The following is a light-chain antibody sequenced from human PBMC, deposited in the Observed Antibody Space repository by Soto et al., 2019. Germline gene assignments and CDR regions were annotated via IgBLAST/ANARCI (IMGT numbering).Light chain of an antibody. V-gene: IGKV3-15*01. CDR3: QQYNNWPT. Sequence: ETELTQSPATLSVSPGERATLSCRARQSVYNSLAWYQERPGQAPRLLIYGASIRATGIPARFSGSGSGTEFTLTISSLQSEDSAIYYCQQYNNWPTFGQGTKVDIK. CDR2: GAS. J-gene: IGKJ1*01. CDR1: QSVYNS.